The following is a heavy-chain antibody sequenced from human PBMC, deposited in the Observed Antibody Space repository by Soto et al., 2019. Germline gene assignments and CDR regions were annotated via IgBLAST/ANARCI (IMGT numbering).Heavy chain of an antibody. V-gene: IGHV3-23*01. CDR2: LSGSGGST. Sequence: EVQLLESGGGLVQPGGSLRLSCAASGFTFSTYAMSWVRQAPGKGLEWVSSLSGSGGSTYYADSVKGRFTISRDNSKNTVYLQMDSLGAEDTVVYYCATDPRNCPSLGGQGTLVTVSS. J-gene: IGHJ4*02. CDR3: ATDPRNCPSL. D-gene: IGHD1-20*01. CDR1: GFTFSTYA.